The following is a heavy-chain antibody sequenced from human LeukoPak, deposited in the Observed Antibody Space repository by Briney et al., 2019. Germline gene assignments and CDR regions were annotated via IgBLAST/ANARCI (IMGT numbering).Heavy chain of an antibody. Sequence: SETLSLTCTVSGGSISSSSYYWGWIRQPPGKGLEWIGSIYYSGSTNYNPSLKSRVTISVDTSKNQFSLKLSSVTAADTAVYYCARGGYCSSTSCYRGKLDYWGQGTLVTVSS. CDR2: IYYSGST. V-gene: IGHV4-39*07. CDR3: ARGGYCSSTSCYRGKLDY. J-gene: IGHJ4*02. D-gene: IGHD2-2*01. CDR1: GGSISSSSYY.